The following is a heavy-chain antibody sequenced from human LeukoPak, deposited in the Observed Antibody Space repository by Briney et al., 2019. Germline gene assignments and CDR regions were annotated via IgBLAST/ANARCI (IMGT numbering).Heavy chain of an antibody. Sequence: GELPKTSCNGAGYSFTTYWIGWVRQMPGKDVGWRGIKSPADSDTRYSPSSQGGVIMSADKYVSTAYLQSISLKAADTAIYYCGGQVIRGGHFFDYWGQGTQVIVSS. V-gene: IGHV5-51*01. J-gene: IGHJ4*02. D-gene: IGHD2-21*01. CDR2: KSPADSDT. CDR3: GGQVIRGGHFFDY. CDR1: GYSFTTYW.